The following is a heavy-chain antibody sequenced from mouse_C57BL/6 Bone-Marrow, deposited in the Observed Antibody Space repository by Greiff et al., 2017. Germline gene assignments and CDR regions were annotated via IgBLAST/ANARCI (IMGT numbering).Heavy chain of an antibody. CDR2: IDPENGDT. J-gene: IGHJ2*01. CDR1: GFNIKDDY. CDR3: KSLYYYGSSYFDY. V-gene: IGHV14-4*01. D-gene: IGHD1-1*01. Sequence: EVQLQQSGAELVRPGASVKLSCTASGFNIKDDYMHWVKQRPEQGLEWIGWIDPENGDTEYASKFQGKATITADTSSNTAYLQLSSLTSEDTAVYYCKSLYYYGSSYFDYWGQGTTLTVSS.